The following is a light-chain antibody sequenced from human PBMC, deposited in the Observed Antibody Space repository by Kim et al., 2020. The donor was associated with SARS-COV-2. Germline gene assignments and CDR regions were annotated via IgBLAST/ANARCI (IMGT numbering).Light chain of an antibody. CDR3: MQGTHWTYT. V-gene: IGKV2-30*01. CDR2: KVS. Sequence: DVVMTQSPLSLPVTLGQPASISCRSSQSRVYRDGGTYLNWFHQRPGQSPRRLIYKVSNRDSGVPDRFSGSGSGTDFTLRITRVEAEDLGVYYCMQGTHWTYTFGQGTKLEI. CDR1: QSRVYRDGGTY. J-gene: IGKJ2*01.